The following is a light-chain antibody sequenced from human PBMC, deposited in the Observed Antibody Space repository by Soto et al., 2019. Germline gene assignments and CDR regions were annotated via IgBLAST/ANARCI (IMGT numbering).Light chain of an antibody. V-gene: IGKV3-20*01. CDR1: QSISSSY. CDR3: QQYAGPPTT. J-gene: IGKJ5*01. Sequence: EIVLTQSPGTLSLSPGERATLSCRVSQSISSSYLAWYQQKPGQAPRVIMYGASRRATGIPDRFSGGGSGTDFTLTISRLEPEDFAVYFCQQYAGPPTTFGQGTRLEI. CDR2: GAS.